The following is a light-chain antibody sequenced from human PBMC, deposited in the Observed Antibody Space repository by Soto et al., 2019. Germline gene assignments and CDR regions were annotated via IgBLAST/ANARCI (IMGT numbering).Light chain of an antibody. J-gene: IGKJ2*01. CDR3: QQYYSTPFT. Sequence: DIVMTQSPDSLAVSLGERATINCKSSQIVSYSSNNKNYLAWYQQKPGQPPKLLIYWASTRESGVPDRFGGSGSGTDFTLTISSLQAEDVAVYYCQQYYSTPFTFGQGTKLEIK. CDR1: QIVSYSSNNKNY. CDR2: WAS. V-gene: IGKV4-1*01.